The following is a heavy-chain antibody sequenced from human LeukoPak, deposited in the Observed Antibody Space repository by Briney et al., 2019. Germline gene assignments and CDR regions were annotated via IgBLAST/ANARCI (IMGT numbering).Heavy chain of an antibody. J-gene: IGHJ4*02. CDR1: GFTFSGYG. D-gene: IGHD3-22*01. V-gene: IGHV3-23*01. CDR2: ISGSGGST. CDR3: AKDGTYYYDSSVVY. Sequence: GGSLRLSCAASGFTFSGYGMSWVRQAPGKGLKWVSAISGSGGSTYYADSVKGRITISRDNSKNTLYLQMNSLRAEDTAVYYCAKDGTYYYDSSVVYWGQGTLVTVSS.